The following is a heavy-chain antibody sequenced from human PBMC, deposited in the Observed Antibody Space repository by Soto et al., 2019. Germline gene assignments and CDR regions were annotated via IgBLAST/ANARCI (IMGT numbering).Heavy chain of an antibody. Sequence: ASETLSLTCSGSGGSISTVCHYGTWIRQHPEKGLAWIGSIYHTGSTYYSKSLRSRLTMSVDTSKSQFSLRRRSVAAADTAVYYCARGTGTLTSRNWDYSCQGSLVT. V-gene: IGHV4-31*03. D-gene: IGHD7-27*01. CDR1: GGSISTVCHY. J-gene: IGHJ4*02. CDR3: ARGTGTLTSRNWDY. CDR2: IYHTGST.